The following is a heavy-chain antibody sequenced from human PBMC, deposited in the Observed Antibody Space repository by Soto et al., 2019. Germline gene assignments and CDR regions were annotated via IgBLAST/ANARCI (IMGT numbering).Heavy chain of an antibody. CDR3: ARDYSYDSSGFSLDY. J-gene: IGHJ4*02. D-gene: IGHD3-22*01. CDR1: GGTFSSYA. CDR2: IIPIFGTA. Sequence: SVKVSCKASGGTFSSYAISWVRQAPGQGLEWMGGIIPIFGTANYAQKFQGRVAITADESTSTAYMELSSLRSEDTAVYYCARDYSYDSSGFSLDYWGQGTLVTVSS. V-gene: IGHV1-69*13.